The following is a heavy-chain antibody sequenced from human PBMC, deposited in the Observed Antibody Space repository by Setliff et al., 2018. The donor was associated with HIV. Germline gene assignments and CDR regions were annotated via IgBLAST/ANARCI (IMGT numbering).Heavy chain of an antibody. Sequence: AASVKVSCKVSRYTLTELSMHWVRQAPGKGLEWMGSFDPEHRKTLYAQKFQGKVTITADKSTSTAYMELTSLRFDDTAMYYCVRGVQSPPHYSYYYMDVWGEGTMVTVSS. CDR2: FDPEHRKT. D-gene: IGHD3-3*01. CDR1: RYTLTELS. J-gene: IGHJ6*03. V-gene: IGHV1-24*01. CDR3: VRGVQSPPHYSYYYMDV.